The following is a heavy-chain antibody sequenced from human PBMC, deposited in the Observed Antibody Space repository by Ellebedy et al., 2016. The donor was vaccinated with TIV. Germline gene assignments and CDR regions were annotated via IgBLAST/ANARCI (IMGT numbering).Heavy chain of an antibody. CDR2: IIPIVVIP. D-gene: IGHD3-16*01. V-gene: IGHV1-69*04. J-gene: IGHJ6*03. Sequence: SVKVSCXASGGTFSNYAISWVRQAPGQGLEWMGRIIPIVVIPDYAQKFQGRVTITADESTSTAYMELSSLRSEDTAVYYCARGTYDYVWGSGRYQYYYMDVWGKGTTVTVSS. CDR3: ARGTYDYVWGSGRYQYYYMDV. CDR1: GGTFSNYA.